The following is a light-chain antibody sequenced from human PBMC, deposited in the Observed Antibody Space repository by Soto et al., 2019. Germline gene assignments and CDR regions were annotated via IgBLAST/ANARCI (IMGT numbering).Light chain of an antibody. V-gene: IGKV1-12*01. CDR3: QQSSSFPLT. CDR1: QGISNW. J-gene: IGKJ3*01. Sequence: DIQMTQSPSFVSASVGGRVTITCRGSQGISNWLAWYQQKPGKSPKLLIYAKSNLQGGVPSSFSGSGSGTDFTLTIGSLQPEDSATYYCQQSSSFPLTFGPGTKVDI. CDR2: AKS.